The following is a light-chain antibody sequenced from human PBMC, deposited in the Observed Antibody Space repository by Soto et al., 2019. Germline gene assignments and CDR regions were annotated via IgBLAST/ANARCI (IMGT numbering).Light chain of an antibody. CDR2: AAS. J-gene: IGKJ5*01. V-gene: IGKV1-39*01. CDR1: QSVTSY. CDR3: KQRHMWPIT. Sequence: DIQMTQSPSSLSASIGDRVTITCRASQSVTSYLNWYQQKPGRATELLIHAASSLQSGVPSRFSGSGSGTDFTLTISSLEPEDSAVYYCKQRHMWPITVGQGTRLEIK.